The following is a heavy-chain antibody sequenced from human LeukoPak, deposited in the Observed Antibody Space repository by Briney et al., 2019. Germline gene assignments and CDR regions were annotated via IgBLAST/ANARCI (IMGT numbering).Heavy chain of an antibody. CDR3: ARDGAARPYYYHYMDV. CDR1: GGSISSYY. CDR2: IYYSGST. J-gene: IGHJ6*03. D-gene: IGHD6-6*01. Sequence: PSETLSLTCTVSGGSISSYYWSWIRQPPGKGLEWIGYIYYSGSTNYNPSLKSRVTISVDTSKNQFSLKLSSVTAADTAVNYCARDGAARPYYYHYMDVWGKGTTVTVSS. V-gene: IGHV4-59*01.